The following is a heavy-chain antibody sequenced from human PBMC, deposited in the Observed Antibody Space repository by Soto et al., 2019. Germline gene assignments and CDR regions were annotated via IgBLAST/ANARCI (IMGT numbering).Heavy chain of an antibody. CDR2: ISAYNGNT. J-gene: IGHJ4*02. D-gene: IGHD3-3*01. CDR3: ARDRRITIFGVVNRYYFDY. CDR1: GYTFTSYG. Sequence: ASVKVSCKASGYTFTSYGISWVRQAPGQGLEWMGWISAYNGNTNYAQKLQGRVTMTTDTSTSTAYMELRSPRSDDTAVYYCARDRRITIFGVVNRYYFDYWGQGTLVTVSS. V-gene: IGHV1-18*01.